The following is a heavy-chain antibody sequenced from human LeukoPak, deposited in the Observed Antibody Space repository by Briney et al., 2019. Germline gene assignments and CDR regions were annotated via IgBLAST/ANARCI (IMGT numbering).Heavy chain of an antibody. Sequence: GGSLRLSCAASGFTFSSYSMNWVRQAPGKGLEWVSSISSSSSYIYYADSVKGRFTISRDNAKNSLYLQMNSLRAEDTAVNYCASDIVVVPAAIAPRAFDIWGQGTMVTVSS. D-gene: IGHD2-2*02. J-gene: IGHJ3*02. CDR2: ISSSSSYI. CDR3: ASDIVVVPAAIAPRAFDI. V-gene: IGHV3-21*01. CDR1: GFTFSSYS.